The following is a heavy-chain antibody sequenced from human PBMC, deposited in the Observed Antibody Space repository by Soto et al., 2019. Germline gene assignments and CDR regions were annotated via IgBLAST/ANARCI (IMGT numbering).Heavy chain of an antibody. CDR2: ISGSGGNT. CDR1: GFTFSSYA. Sequence: EVQLLESGGGLVQPGGSLRLSCAASGFTFSSYAMSWVRQAPGKGLEWVSAISGSGGNTYYADSVKGRFPISRDNSKNTLYLQMNSLRSEDTAVYYCAKGLTGAPYYGMDVWGEGTTVTVSS. D-gene: IGHD7-27*01. V-gene: IGHV3-23*01. CDR3: AKGLTGAPYYGMDV. J-gene: IGHJ6*04.